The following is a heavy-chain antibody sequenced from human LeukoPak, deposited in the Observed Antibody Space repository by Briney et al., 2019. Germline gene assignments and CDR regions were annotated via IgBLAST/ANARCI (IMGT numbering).Heavy chain of an antibody. V-gene: IGHV1-2*06. Sequence: ASVKVSCKASGYTFTKYYMFWVRQAPGQGLGWMGRINPSSGGTDYAQKFQGRVTMTRDTSISTAYMELSRLRSDDTAMYYCARGYCSGGSCYSVENWFDPWGQGTLVTVSS. CDR1: GYTFTKYY. J-gene: IGHJ5*02. CDR2: INPSSGGT. CDR3: ARGYCSGGSCYSVENWFDP. D-gene: IGHD2-15*01.